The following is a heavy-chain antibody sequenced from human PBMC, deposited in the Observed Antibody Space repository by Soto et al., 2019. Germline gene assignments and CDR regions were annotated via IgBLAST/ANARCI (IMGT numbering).Heavy chain of an antibody. V-gene: IGHV4-39*01. CDR1: GGSISSSSYY. D-gene: IGHD3-16*02. CDR2: IYYSGST. CDR3: ARISIDYDYAWGSYRPNWFDP. J-gene: IGHJ5*02. Sequence: PSETLSLTCTVSGGSISSSSYYWGWIRQPPGKGLEWIGSIYYSGSTYYNPSLKSRVTISVDTSKNQFSLKLSSVTAADTAVYYCARISIDYDYAWGSYRPNWFDPWGQGTLVTVSS.